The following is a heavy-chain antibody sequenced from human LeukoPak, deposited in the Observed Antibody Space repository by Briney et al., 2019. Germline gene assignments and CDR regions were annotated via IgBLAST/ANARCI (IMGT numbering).Heavy chain of an antibody. CDR1: GFTFSDYY. Sequence: PGGSLRLSCAASGFTFSDYYMTWVRQAPGKGLEWVAYISHSESTIYYADSVKGRFTISRDNAKNSLYLQMNSLRAEDTAVYYCARDWGYCSSASCYDPLYYIDFWGQGTLVTVSS. D-gene: IGHD2-2*01. V-gene: IGHV3-11*01. CDR3: ARDWGYCSSASCYDPLYYIDF. J-gene: IGHJ4*02. CDR2: ISHSESTI.